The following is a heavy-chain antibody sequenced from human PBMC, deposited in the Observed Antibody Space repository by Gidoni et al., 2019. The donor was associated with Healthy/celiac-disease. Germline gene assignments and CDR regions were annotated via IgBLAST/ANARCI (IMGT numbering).Heavy chain of an antibody. V-gene: IGHV4-31*03. CDR1: GGSISSGGYY. J-gene: IGHJ6*02. Sequence: QVQLQESGPGLVKPSQTLSLTCTVSGGSISSGGYYWSWIRQHPGKGLEWIGYIYYSGSTYYNPSLPSRVTISVDTSKNQFSLKLSSVTAADTAVYYCARGGYCSSTSCIRYGMDVWGQGTTVTVSS. CDR2: IYYSGST. CDR3: ARGGYCSSTSCIRYGMDV. D-gene: IGHD2-2*01.